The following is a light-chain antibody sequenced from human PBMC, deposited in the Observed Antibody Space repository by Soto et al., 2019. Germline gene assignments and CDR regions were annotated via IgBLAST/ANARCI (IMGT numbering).Light chain of an antibody. CDR1: QSVSSN. CDR3: QQYNNWPYS. CDR2: GAS. J-gene: IGKJ2*01. V-gene: IGKV3-15*01. Sequence: EIVMTQSPVTLSVSPGERATLSCWAGQSVSSNLAWYQQKPGQAPRVLIYGASTRATDVPPRFSGSGSGTDFTLTISSLQSEDFAVYYCQQYNNWPYSFGQGTKLEIK.